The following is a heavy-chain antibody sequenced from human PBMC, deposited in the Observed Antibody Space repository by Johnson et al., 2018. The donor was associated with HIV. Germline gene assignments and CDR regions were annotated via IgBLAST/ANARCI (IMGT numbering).Heavy chain of an antibody. Sequence: VQLVESGGGLVQPGGSLRLSCAASGFTLSDHYMDWVRQAAGKGLEWVGRTKNKANSYTTEYAASVKGRFTISRDDSKNSLYLQMNSLKTEDTALYYCAKDRQATSTLGAFDIWGQGNMVIVSS. CDR3: AKDRQATSTLGAFDI. CDR1: GFTLSDHY. J-gene: IGHJ3*02. CDR2: TKNKANSYTT. D-gene: IGHD5-24*01. V-gene: IGHV3-72*01.